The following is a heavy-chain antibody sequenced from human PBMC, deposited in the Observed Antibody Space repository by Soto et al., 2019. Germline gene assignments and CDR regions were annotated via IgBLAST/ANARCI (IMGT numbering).Heavy chain of an antibody. CDR3: ARVRVTDDYYYYYGMEV. CDR2: ISAYNGNT. D-gene: IGHD2-21*02. J-gene: IGHJ6*02. Sequence: ASVKVSCKASGYTFTSYGISWVRQAPGQGLEWMGWISAYNGNTNYAQKLQGRVTMTTDTSTSTAYMELRSLRSDDTAVYYCARVRVTDDYYYYYGMEVWGQGTTVTVSS. V-gene: IGHV1-18*01. CDR1: GYTFTSYG.